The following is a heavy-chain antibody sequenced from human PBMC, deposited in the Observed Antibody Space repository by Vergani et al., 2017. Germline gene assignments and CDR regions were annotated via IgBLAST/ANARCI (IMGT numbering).Heavy chain of an antibody. CDR3: ARDEGXTPTPGRRNYYYYYMDV. CDR2: IIPIFGTA. CDR1: GGTFSSYA. Sequence: QVQLVQSGAEVKKPGSSVKVSCKASGGTFSSYAISWVRQAPGQGLEWMGGIIPIFGTANYAQKFQGRVTITADESTSTAYMELSSLRSEDTAVYYCARDEGXTPTPGRRNYYYYYMDVWGKGTTVTVSS. V-gene: IGHV1-69*01. D-gene: IGHD2-8*02. J-gene: IGHJ6*03.